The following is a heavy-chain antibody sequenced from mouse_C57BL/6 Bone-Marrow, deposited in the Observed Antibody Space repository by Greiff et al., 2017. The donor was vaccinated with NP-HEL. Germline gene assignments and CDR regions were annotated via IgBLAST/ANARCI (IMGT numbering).Heavy chain of an antibody. CDR3: ERWGYYYGSSLYYCDY. D-gene: IGHD1-1*01. V-gene: IGHV1-26*01. Sequence: VQLQQSGPELVKPGASVKISCKASGYTFTDYYMNWVKQSPGKSLEWIGDINPNNGGTSYNPKFKGQATLTVAQSSRTAYMEHRRLTSEDSAVYYCERWGYYYGSSLYYCDYWGQGTTLTVSA. CDR1: GYTFTDYY. J-gene: IGHJ2*01. CDR2: INPNNGGT.